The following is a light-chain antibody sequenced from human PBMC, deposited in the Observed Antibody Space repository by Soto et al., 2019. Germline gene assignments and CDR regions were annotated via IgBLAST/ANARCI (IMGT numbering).Light chain of an antibody. J-gene: IGLJ2*01. V-gene: IGLV1-40*01. CDR2: NNL. Sequence: QSVLTQPPSVSGAPGQRVTISCTGSSSNFGAGYEVHWYKQLPGTAPTLVIFNNLNRPSGVPERFSGSKSGTSASLAITGLQAEDEADYYCQSYDSSLSGSTVVFGGGTKVTVL. CDR3: QSYDSSLSGSTVV. CDR1: SSNFGAGYE.